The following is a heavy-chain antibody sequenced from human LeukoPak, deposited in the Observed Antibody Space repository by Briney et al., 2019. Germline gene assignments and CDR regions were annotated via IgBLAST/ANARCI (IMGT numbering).Heavy chain of an antibody. Sequence: KASETLSLTCTVSGGSISSGSYYWSWIRQPAGKGLEWIGRIYTSGSTNYNPSLKSRVTISVDTSKNQFSLKLSSVTAADTAVYYCARGCSSTSCFALDPLVDIWGQGTMVTVSS. CDR2: IYTSGST. J-gene: IGHJ3*02. CDR1: GGSISSGSYY. D-gene: IGHD2-2*01. V-gene: IGHV4-61*02. CDR3: ARGCSSTSCFALDPLVDI.